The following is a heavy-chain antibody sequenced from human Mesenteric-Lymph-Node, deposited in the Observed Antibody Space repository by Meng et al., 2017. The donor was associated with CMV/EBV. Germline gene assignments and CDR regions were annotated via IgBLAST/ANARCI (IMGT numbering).Heavy chain of an antibody. J-gene: IGHJ5*02. D-gene: IGHD2-2*01. Sequence: SGYCQSWVWHLRGQGLAWVGEINHRGNTNYNRSIKYVVSISVDTSKNQFSLKLSSVTAADTAVYYCARVPPLGFCSTTSCFSNWFDPWGQGTLVTVSS. V-gene: IGHV4-34*01. CDR2: INHRGNT. CDR1: SGYC. CDR3: ARVPPLGFCSTTSCFSNWFDP.